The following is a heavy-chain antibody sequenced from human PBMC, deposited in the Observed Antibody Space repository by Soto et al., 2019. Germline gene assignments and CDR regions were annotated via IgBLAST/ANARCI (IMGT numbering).Heavy chain of an antibody. D-gene: IGHD3-22*01. J-gene: IGHJ4*02. V-gene: IGHV3-30-3*01. CDR2: ISYDGSNK. Sequence: GGSLRLSCAASGFTFSSYAMHWVRQAPGKGLEWVAVISYDGSNKYYAGSVKGRFTISRDNSKNTLYLQMNSLRAEDTAVYYCARAKSSYDSSGYYPDYWGQGTLVTVSS. CDR3: ARAKSSYDSSGYYPDY. CDR1: GFTFSSYA.